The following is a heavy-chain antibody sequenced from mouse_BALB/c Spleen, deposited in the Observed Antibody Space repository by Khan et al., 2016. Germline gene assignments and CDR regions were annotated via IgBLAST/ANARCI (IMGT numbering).Heavy chain of an antibody. Sequence: QVQLQQSGAELAKPGASVKMSCKASGYTFTSYWMHWVKQRPGQGLEWIGYINPSTGYTEYNQKFKDKATLTEDKSSSTAYMQLSSLTSEDSAVYYCAYYCNYDYWGQGTTLTVSS. CDR3: AYYCNYDY. CDR2: INPSTGYT. J-gene: IGHJ2*01. V-gene: IGHV1-7*01. CDR1: GYTFTSYW. D-gene: IGHD2-1*01.